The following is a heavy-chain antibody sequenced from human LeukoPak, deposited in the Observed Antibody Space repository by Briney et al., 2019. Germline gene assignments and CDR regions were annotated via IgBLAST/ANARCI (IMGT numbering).Heavy chain of an antibody. CDR1: GYTFTSYD. V-gene: IGHV1-8*03. J-gene: IGHJ4*02. CDR2: VNAKSGNT. CDR3: ARGLPLGYCTYGVCYPPKHFDF. D-gene: IGHD2-8*01. Sequence: ASVKVSCKASGYTFTSYDINWVRQAPGQGLEWMGWVNAKSGNTGYKQKFQARVTITRDTSITTAYMELSSLTSDDTAVYFCARGLPLGYCTYGVCYPPKHFDFWGQGTLVTVSS.